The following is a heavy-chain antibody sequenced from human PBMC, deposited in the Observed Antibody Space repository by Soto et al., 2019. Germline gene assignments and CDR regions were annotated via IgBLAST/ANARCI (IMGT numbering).Heavy chain of an antibody. V-gene: IGHV1-8*02. Sequence: ASVKVSCKASGFTFTSSAVQWVRQATGQGLEWMGWVSPHSGNTGYAQKFQGRVTMTRNTSISTAYMELSSLRSEDTAVYYCARTNCDYWGQGTLVTVSS. J-gene: IGHJ4*02. CDR2: VSPHSGNT. CDR1: GFTFTSSA. CDR3: ARTNCDY.